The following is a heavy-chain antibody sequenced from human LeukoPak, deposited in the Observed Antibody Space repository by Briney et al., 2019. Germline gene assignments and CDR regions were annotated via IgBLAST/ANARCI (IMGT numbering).Heavy chain of an antibody. CDR1: GFTFSSHS. J-gene: IGHJ4*02. CDR3: ARSATRTVSHIDY. CDR2: ISGSGTNK. Sequence: GGSLRLSCAASGFTFSSHSIYWVRQAPGKGLEWVSYISGSGTNKYYGDSVRGRFTISRDNAKNSLYLQMNSLRDEDTAVYYCARSATRTVSHIDYWGQGTLVTVSS. V-gene: IGHV3-48*02. D-gene: IGHD4-17*01.